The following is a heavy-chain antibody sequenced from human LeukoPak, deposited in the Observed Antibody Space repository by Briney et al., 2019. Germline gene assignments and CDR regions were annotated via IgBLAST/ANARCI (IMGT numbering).Heavy chain of an antibody. D-gene: IGHD6-19*01. V-gene: IGHV5-51*01. CDR2: IYPGGSDT. J-gene: IGHJ4*02. CDR1: GYSFTSYW. Sequence: GESLKISCKGSGYSFTSYWIGWVRQMPGKGLEWMGIIYPGGSDTRYSPSFQGQVTISADKSISTAYLQWSSLKASDTAMYYCARQGQWLAEGVDYWGQGTLVTVSS. CDR3: ARQGQWLAEGVDY.